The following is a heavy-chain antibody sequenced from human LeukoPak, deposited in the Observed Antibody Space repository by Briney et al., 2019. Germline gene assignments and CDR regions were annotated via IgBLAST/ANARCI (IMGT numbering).Heavy chain of an antibody. CDR2: INPSGGST. J-gene: IGHJ4*02. CDR3: ARDANYYDSSGPVDY. V-gene: IGHV1-46*01. Sequence: GASVKVSCEASGYTFTSYYMHWVRQAPGQGLEWMGIINPSGGSTSYAQKFQGRVTMTRDTSTSTVYMELSSLRSEDTAVYYCARDANYYDSSGPVDYWGQGTLVTVSS. D-gene: IGHD3-22*01. CDR1: GYTFTSYY.